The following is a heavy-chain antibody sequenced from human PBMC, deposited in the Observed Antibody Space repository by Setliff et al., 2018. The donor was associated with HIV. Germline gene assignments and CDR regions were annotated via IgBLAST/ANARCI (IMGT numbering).Heavy chain of an antibody. Sequence: GGSLRLSCTASGFTFGDYAMSWVRQAPGKGLEWVGFIRSKAYGGATKYAASVKGRFTISRDDSKSIAYLQMNSLKTEDTAVYYCTRLRIVGATYWYFDLWGRGTLVTVSS. J-gene: IGHJ2*01. CDR3: TRLRIVGATYWYFDL. CDR2: IRSKAYGGAT. D-gene: IGHD1-26*01. V-gene: IGHV3-49*04. CDR1: GFTFGDYA.